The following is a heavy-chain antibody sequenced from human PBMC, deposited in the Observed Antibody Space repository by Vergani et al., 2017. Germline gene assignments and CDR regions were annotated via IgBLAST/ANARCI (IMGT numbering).Heavy chain of an antibody. J-gene: IGHJ6*03. Sequence: EVQLVESGGGLVKPGGSLRLSCAASGFTFSSYSMNWVRQAPGKGLEWVSSISSSSSYIYYADSVKGRFTISRDNAKNSLYLQMNSLRAEDTAVYYCARGLIIPRYCSSTSCYGFYYYYYMDVWGKGTTVTVSS. D-gene: IGHD2-2*01. V-gene: IGHV3-21*01. CDR2: ISSSSSYI. CDR3: ARGLIIPRYCSSTSCYGFYYYYYMDV. CDR1: GFTFSSYS.